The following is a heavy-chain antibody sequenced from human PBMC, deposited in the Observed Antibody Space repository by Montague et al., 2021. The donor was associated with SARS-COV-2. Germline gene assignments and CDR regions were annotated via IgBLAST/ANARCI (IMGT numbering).Heavy chain of an antibody. V-gene: IGHV4-34*01. J-gene: IGHJ6*02. CDR2: TNDSGRT. Sequence: SETLSLTCAVYGGSFSGYYWSWIRQPPGRGLEWIGETNDSGRTXXXPSXXXRVTISVDTSKNQFSLRLSSVTAAETAVYYCARGYCSGSGCYYYYGMDVWGQGTTVTVPS. CDR3: ARGYCSGSGCYYYYGMDV. CDR1: GGSFSGYY. D-gene: IGHD2-15*01.